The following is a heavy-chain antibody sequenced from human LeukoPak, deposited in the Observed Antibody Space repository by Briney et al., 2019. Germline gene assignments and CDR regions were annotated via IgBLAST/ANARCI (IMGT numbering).Heavy chain of an antibody. V-gene: IGHV3-48*01. J-gene: IGHJ4*02. CDR3: ARGWIGPLVRLQLFDY. CDR2: ISSSSSTI. Sequence: GGSLRLSCAASGLTFSTYSMNWVRQAPGKGLEWVSYISSSSSTIHYADSVKGRFTISRDNAKNSLDLQMNSLRAEDTAVYYCARGWIGPLVRLQLFDYWGQGTLLTVSS. D-gene: IGHD1-1*01. CDR1: GLTFSTYS.